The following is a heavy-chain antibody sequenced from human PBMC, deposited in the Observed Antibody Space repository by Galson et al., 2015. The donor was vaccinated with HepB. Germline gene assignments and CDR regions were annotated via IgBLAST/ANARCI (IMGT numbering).Heavy chain of an antibody. CDR3: ARDPRSGHGMDV. J-gene: IGHJ6*02. D-gene: IGHD2-15*01. CDR1: GGTFSSYA. Sequence: SVKVSCKASGGTFSSYAISWVRQAPGQRLEWMGWINAGNGNTKYSQKFQGRVTITRDTSASTAYMELSSLRSEDTAVYYCARDPRSGHGMDVWGQGTTVTVSS. CDR2: INAGNGNT. V-gene: IGHV1-3*01.